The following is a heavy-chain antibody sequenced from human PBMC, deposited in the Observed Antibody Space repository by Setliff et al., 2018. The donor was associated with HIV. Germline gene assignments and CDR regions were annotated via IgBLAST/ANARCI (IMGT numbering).Heavy chain of an antibody. V-gene: IGHV4-38-2*01. CDR2: VFYRGGA. CDR3: ARGKTTGSFFDKIHAAFNV. J-gene: IGHJ4*03. Sequence: TLSLTCAAFGDSFKSAYYWGWIRQPPRKTLQWLGSVFYRGGAYYNPSFKARLTMSLDTSKNQFSLNLTSLTAADTAVYFCARGKTTGSFFDKIHAAFNVWGPGTLVTVSS. D-gene: IGHD4-17*01. CDR1: GDSFKSAYY.